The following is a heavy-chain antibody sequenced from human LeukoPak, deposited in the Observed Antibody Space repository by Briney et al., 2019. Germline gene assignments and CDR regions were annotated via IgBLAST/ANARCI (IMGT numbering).Heavy chain of an antibody. V-gene: IGHV3-21*01. D-gene: IGHD3-22*01. J-gene: IGHJ4*02. CDR3: ARGHSDSAGCLDY. Sequence: GGSLRLSCAASGFTFSSYSMNWVRQAPGKGLEWVSSISSSSSYIYYADSVKSRFTISRDNAKNSLSLQMNSLRDEDTAVYYCARGHSDSAGCLDYWGQGILVTVSS. CDR2: ISSSSSYI. CDR1: GFTFSSYS.